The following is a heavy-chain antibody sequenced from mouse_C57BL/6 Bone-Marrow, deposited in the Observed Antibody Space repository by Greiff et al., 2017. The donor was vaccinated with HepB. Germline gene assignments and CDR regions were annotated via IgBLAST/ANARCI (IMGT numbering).Heavy chain of an antibody. V-gene: IGHV1-55*01. Sequence: QVQLQQPGAELVKPGASVKMSCKASGYTFTSYWITWVKQRPGQGLEWIGDIYPGSGSTNYNEKFKSKATLTVDTSSSTAYMQLSSLTSEDSAVYYCARAGDDDYDGDLDDGGQGTTLPVSS. CDR1: GYTFTSYW. J-gene: IGHJ2*01. CDR3: ARAGDDDYDGDLDD. D-gene: IGHD2-4*01. CDR2: IYPGSGST.